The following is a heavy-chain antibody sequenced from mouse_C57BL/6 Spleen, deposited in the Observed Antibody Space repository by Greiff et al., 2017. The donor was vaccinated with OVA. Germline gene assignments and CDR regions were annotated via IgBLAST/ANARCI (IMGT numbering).Heavy chain of an antibody. CDR2: IRNKANGYTT. D-gene: IGHD4-1*01. CDR1: GFTFTDYY. CDR3: ARYGWAGTCFDY. J-gene: IGHJ2*01. Sequence: EVKVVESGGGLVQPGGSLSLSCAASGFTFTDYYMSWVRQPPGKALEWLGFIRNKANGYTTEYSAYVKCRVSISRDNSQTILYLQMNSLRAEDSSTYYCARYGWAGTCFDYWGQGTTLTFSS. V-gene: IGHV7-3*01.